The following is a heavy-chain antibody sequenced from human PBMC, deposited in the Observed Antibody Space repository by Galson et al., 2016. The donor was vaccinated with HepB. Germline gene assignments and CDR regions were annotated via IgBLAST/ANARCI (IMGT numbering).Heavy chain of an antibody. CDR3: ARRPIAYYDSSGYYRPDSYYFGY. CDR1: GFTFSSYS. J-gene: IGHJ4*02. CDR2: ISSSSSYI. Sequence: SLRLSCAASGFTFSSYSMNWVRQAPGKGLEWVSSISSSSSYIYYADSVKGRFTISRDNAKNSLYLQMNSLRAEDTAVYYCARRPIAYYDSSGYYRPDSYYFGYWGQGTLVTVSS. V-gene: IGHV3-21*01. D-gene: IGHD3-22*01.